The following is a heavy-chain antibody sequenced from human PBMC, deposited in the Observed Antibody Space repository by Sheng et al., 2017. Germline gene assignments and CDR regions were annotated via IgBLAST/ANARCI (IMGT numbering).Heavy chain of an antibody. Sequence: SGAEVKKPGASVMVSCKVSGSSLTELSIHWLRQALEKDFSGWEVLILKKMKQYMXTASRAEVTMTEDTSTDTAYMELNSLTSEDTAVYYCVTERFGFDPWGPGNSGQRL. CDR2: LILKKMK. D-gene: IGHD3-3*01. J-gene: IGHJ5*02. CDR3: VTERFGFDP. CDR1: GSSLTELS. V-gene: IGHV1-24*01.